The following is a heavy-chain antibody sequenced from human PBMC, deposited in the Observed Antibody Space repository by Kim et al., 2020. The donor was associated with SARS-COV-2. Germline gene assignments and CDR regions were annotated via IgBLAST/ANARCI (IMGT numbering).Heavy chain of an antibody. D-gene: IGHD3-10*01. V-gene: IGHV3-23*01. J-gene: IGHJ6*02. CDR2: VNGGGGST. CDR1: GFTFTNYA. CDR3: AKGSGFDYYSGMDV. Sequence: GGSLRLSCAASGFTFTNYAMNWVRQAPGMGLEWVSAVNGGGGSTYHADSVKGRFTISTDKSKNTLYLQMNNPRGEDTAVYYFAKGSGFDYYSGMDVWGQGTTVTVSS.